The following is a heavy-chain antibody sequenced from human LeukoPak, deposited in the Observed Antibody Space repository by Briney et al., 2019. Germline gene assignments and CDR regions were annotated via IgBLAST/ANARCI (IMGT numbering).Heavy chain of an antibody. Sequence: SLKVSCKASGGTFSSYALSWVRQAPGQGLEWMGRIIPIFGTANYAQKFQGRVTITADKSTSTAYMELSSLRSEDTAVYYCAREGYCSSTSCLNWFDPWGQGTLVTVSS. CDR2: IIPIFGTA. CDR3: AREGYCSSTSCLNWFDP. CDR1: GGTFSSYA. D-gene: IGHD2-2*01. J-gene: IGHJ5*02. V-gene: IGHV1-69*06.